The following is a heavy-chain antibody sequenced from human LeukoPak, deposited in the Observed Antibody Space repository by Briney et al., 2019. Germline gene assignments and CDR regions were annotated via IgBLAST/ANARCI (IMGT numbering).Heavy chain of an antibody. Sequence: GASVKVSCKASGYTFSGYYMHWVRQAPGQGLEWMGWINPNTGGTYFAQKFQGRVTMTRDTSLSTAYMEVSRLTSDDTAVYYCARTTLELATRTGLPFDYWGQGTLVTVSS. J-gene: IGHJ4*02. D-gene: IGHD1-7*01. CDR2: INPNTGGT. V-gene: IGHV1-2*02. CDR3: ARTTLELATRTGLPFDY. CDR1: GYTFSGYY.